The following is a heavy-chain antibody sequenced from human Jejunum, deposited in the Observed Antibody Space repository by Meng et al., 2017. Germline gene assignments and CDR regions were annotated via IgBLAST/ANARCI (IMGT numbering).Heavy chain of an antibody. J-gene: IGHJ4*02. V-gene: IGHV1-69*06. CDR2: IIPIYGTA. D-gene: IGHD3-9*01. Sequence: QGQLEQSETEGKKPGSSVKISCKASGGTFSRYGITWVRQAPGQGLEWMGGIIPIYGTANYAQKFQGRVTVTADKATNTAYMELSSLRSEDTAIYYCARDEPDILTGYEAYWGQGTLVTVSS. CDR3: ARDEPDILTGYEAY. CDR1: GGTFSRYG.